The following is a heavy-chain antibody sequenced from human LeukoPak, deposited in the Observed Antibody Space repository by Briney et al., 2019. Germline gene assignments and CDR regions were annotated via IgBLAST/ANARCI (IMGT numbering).Heavy chain of an antibody. CDR3: ARVSVTTEFDY. D-gene: IGHD4-17*01. Sequence: PGGSLRLSCTASGFTVSSSYLSWVRQAPGRGLEWASLIYSGGTTYYADSVNGRFTISRDNSKNTLYLQMNSLRPEDTAVYYCARVSVTTEFDYWGQGTLVAVSS. CDR2: IYSGGTT. V-gene: IGHV3-66*01. CDR1: GFTVSSSY. J-gene: IGHJ4*02.